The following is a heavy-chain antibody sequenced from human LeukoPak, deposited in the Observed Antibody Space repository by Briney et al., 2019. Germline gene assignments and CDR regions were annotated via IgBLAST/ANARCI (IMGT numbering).Heavy chain of an antibody. CDR3: ARGTAAAKIDY. V-gene: IGHV3-21*01. CDR2: ISSSGSSI. D-gene: IGHD6-13*01. Sequence: PGGSLRLSCAASGFTFSRYSMNWVRQAPGKGLEWVSSISSSGSSIYYADSVEGRFTISRDNAKNSLYLQMNSLRAEDTAVYYCARGTAAAKIDYWGQGTLVTVSS. J-gene: IGHJ4*02. CDR1: GFTFSRYS.